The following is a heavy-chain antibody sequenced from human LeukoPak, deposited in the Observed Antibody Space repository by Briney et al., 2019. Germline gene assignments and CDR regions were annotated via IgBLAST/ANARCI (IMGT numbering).Heavy chain of an antibody. V-gene: IGHV4-30-4*01. D-gene: IGHD1-26*01. J-gene: IGHJ4*02. CDR1: GGLTSRIEYY. CDR2: IYHTGTT. Sequence: SETLSLTCTVSGGLTSRIEYYWSWIRQSPVKGLEWLGHIYHTGTTLYSPHLNNRLTVSVDSSRNQFSLTLNSVTAADTAVYYCASVSVWELATHPGGSFDYWGRGILVTVSS. CDR3: ASVSVWELATHPGGSFDY.